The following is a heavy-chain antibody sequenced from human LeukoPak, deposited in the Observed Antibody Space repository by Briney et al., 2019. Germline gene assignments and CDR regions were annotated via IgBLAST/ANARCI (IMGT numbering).Heavy chain of an antibody. Sequence: ASVKVSCKASGYTFTGYFIHWVRQAPGQGLEWMGWINPNSGDTNYAQKFQGRVTITADKSTSTASMELSSLRSEDTAVYYCARDRMYYDRRDYFDYWGQGTLVTVSS. CDR3: ARDRMYYDRRDYFDY. CDR2: INPNSGDT. V-gene: IGHV1-2*02. J-gene: IGHJ4*02. D-gene: IGHD3-22*01. CDR1: GYTFTGYF.